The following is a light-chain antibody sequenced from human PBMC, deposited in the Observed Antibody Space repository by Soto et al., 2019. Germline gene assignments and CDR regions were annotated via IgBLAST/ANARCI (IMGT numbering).Light chain of an antibody. Sequence: DIQMTQSPSSLSSSVGDRVIMTCLSSQGIRNDLAWYQQKPGEVPQRLIYAASNLRSGVPSRFSGSGSGTEFTLTISSLQPEDFATYYCLQHNSYPLTFGQGTKVDIK. V-gene: IGKV1-17*01. J-gene: IGKJ1*01. CDR3: LQHNSYPLT. CDR1: QGIRND. CDR2: AAS.